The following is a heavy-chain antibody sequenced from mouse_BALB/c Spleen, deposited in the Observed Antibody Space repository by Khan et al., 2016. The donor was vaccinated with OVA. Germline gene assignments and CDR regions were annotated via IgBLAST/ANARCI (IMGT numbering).Heavy chain of an antibody. V-gene: IGHV5-6*01. CDR2: ISSGGSYP. CDR1: GFTFSSFG. D-gene: IGHD2-1*01. CDR3: ARKYGHSPMDY. J-gene: IGHJ4*01. Sequence: EVKLVESGGALVKPGGSLKLSCAAAGFTFSSFGMSWVRQTPDKRLEWVATISSGGSYPYYPDSVKGRFTISRDNAKNTLYLQMSSLRSEDTAMYYCARKYGHSPMDYWGQGTSVTVSS.